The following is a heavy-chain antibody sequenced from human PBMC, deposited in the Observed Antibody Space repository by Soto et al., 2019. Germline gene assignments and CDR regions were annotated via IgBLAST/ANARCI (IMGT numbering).Heavy chain of an antibody. V-gene: IGHV4-34*01. J-gene: IGHJ6*03. Sequence: SETLSLTCAVYGGSFSGYDWSWIRQPPGKGLEWIGEINHSGSTNYNPSLKSRVTIAVDTSKNQFSLKLSSVTAADRAVYYCARGPQLRGYSGYDRYYYSYMDVWGKGTTVPVSS. CDR2: INHSGST. D-gene: IGHD5-12*01. CDR1: GGSFSGYD. CDR3: ARGPQLRGYSGYDRYYYSYMDV.